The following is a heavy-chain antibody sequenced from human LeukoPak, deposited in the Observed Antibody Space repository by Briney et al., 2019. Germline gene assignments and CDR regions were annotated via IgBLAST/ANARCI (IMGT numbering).Heavy chain of an antibody. J-gene: IGHJ4*02. D-gene: IGHD6-13*01. Sequence: SETLSLTCTVSSGSISSYYWSWIRQPPGKGLEWIGYIYYSGSTNYNPSLKSRVTISVDTSKNQFSLKLSSVTAADTAVYYCARAGAEAAAGTPFDYWGQGTLVTVSS. CDR3: ARAGAEAAAGTPFDY. CDR1: SGSISSYY. V-gene: IGHV4-59*01. CDR2: IYYSGST.